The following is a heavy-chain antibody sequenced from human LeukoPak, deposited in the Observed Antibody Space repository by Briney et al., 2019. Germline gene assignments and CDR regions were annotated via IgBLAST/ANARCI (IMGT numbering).Heavy chain of an antibody. J-gene: IGHJ3*02. V-gene: IGHV3-15*01. Sequence: GGSLRLSCAASGFTFSNAWMSWVRQAPGKGLEWVGRIKSKTDGGTTDYAAPVKGRFTISRDDSKNTLYLQMNSLKTEDTAVYYCTTAEGTLLRYFDWYAFDIWGQGTMVTVSS. CDR2: IKSKTDGGTT. D-gene: IGHD3-9*01. CDR1: GFTFSNAW. CDR3: TTAEGTLLRYFDWYAFDI.